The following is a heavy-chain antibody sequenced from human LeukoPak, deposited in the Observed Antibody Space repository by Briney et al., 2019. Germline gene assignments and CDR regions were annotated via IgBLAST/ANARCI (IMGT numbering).Heavy chain of an antibody. CDR1: GFTFSSYG. Sequence: GRSLRPSCAASGFTFSSYGMHWVRQAPGKGLEWVAVIWYDGSNKYYADSVKGRFTISRDNSKNTLYLQMNSLRAEDTAVYYCAKPYSSGWYGAFDIWGQGTMVTVSS. V-gene: IGHV3-33*06. D-gene: IGHD6-19*01. CDR3: AKPYSSGWYGAFDI. J-gene: IGHJ3*02. CDR2: IWYDGSNK.